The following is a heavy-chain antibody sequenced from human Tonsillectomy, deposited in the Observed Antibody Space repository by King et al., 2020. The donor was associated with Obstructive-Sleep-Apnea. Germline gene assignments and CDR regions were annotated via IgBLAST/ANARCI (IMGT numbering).Heavy chain of an antibody. J-gene: IGHJ4*02. CDR1: GGSFSGYY. CDR2: IKHGGIT. Sequence: VQLQQWGAGLLKPSETLSLTCAVYGGSFSGYYWSWSRQPPGKGLEWIGEIKHGGITNYNPSLKSRVTIAVDTAKNQSSLKLSSVTAADTAVSYCARGTMARPFDYWGQGTLVTVSS. CDR3: ARGTMARPFDY. V-gene: IGHV4-34*01. D-gene: IGHD5-24*01.